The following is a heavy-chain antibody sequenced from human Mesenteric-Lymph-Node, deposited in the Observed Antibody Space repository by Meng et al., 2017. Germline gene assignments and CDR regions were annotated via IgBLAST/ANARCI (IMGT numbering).Heavy chain of an antibody. CDR3: AKERFEYSSSSSIY. D-gene: IGHD6-6*01. V-gene: IGHV3-23*04. CDR1: GGTFSSYA. Sequence: GEVVQSGAEVKKPGSSVKVSCKASGGTFSSYAISWVRQAPGKGLEWVSAISGNGGGTYYADSVKGRFTISRDNSKNTLYLQMNSLRAEDTAVYYCAKERFEYSSSSSIYWGQGTLVTVSS. CDR2: ISGNGGGT. J-gene: IGHJ4*02.